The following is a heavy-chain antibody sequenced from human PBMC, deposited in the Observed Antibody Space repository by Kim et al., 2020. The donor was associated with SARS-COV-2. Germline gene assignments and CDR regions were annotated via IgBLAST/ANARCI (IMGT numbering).Heavy chain of an antibody. D-gene: IGHD3-22*01. J-gene: IGHJ4*02. Sequence: ASVKVSCKASGYTFTSYAMHWVRQAPGQRLEWMGWINAGNGNTKYSQKFQGRVTITRDTSASTAYMELSSLRSEDTAVYYCARDRGGYYDSSGYFDYWGQGTLVTVSS. CDR2: INAGNGNT. CDR3: ARDRGGYYDSSGYFDY. CDR1: GYTFTSYA. V-gene: IGHV1-3*01.